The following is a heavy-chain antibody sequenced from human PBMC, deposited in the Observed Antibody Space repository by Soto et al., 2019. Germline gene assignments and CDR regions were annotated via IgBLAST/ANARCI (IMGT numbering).Heavy chain of an antibody. D-gene: IGHD3-10*01. CDR2: VYSSGTT. CDR3: ARDIGSYAYGEGY. J-gene: IGHJ4*02. CDR1: GGSINSYW. V-gene: IGHV4-4*07. Sequence: ETLSLTCSVSGGSINSYWWSWIRQPAGKGLEWIGRVYSSGTTDYNPSLNSRATLSVETSKNQFSLKLSSVTAADTAVYYCARDIGSYAYGEGYWGQGIQVTVSS.